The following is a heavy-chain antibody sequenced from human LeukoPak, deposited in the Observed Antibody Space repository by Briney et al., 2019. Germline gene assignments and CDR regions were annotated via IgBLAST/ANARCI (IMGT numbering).Heavy chain of an antibody. V-gene: IGHV3-21*01. D-gene: IGHD1-26*01. CDR1: GFSFSTYA. CDR3: ARGGIITSYAFEI. Sequence: GGSLRLSCAASGFSFSTYAISWVRQAPGKGLEWVSCISTTSSYIFYADSVRGRFTISRDNTKNSLYLQMDSLRAEDTAVYSCARGGIITSYAFEIWGQGTMVTVSS. J-gene: IGHJ3*02. CDR2: ISTTSSYI.